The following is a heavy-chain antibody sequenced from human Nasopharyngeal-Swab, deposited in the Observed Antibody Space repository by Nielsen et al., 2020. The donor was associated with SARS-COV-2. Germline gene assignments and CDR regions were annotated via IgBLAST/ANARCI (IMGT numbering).Heavy chain of an antibody. J-gene: IGHJ4*02. V-gene: IGHV3-11*05. CDR3: ARVTRSGYITNHFDY. D-gene: IGHD5-18*01. Sequence: GESLKISCAASGFTFSDYYMSWIRQAPGKGLEWVSYISSSYGYTNYADSVKGRFTISRDNAKNSLFLQMNSLTAEDTAVYYCARVTRSGYITNHFDYWGQGMLVTVSS. CDR1: GFTFSDYY. CDR2: ISSSYGYT.